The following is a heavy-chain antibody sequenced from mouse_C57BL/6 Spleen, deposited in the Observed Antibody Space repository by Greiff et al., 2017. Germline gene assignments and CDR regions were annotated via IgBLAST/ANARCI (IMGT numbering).Heavy chain of an antibody. J-gene: IGHJ4*01. CDR2: IYPGSGSP. D-gene: IGHD1-1*01. CDR3: ARPYGSSYDYYAMDY. CDR1: GYTFTSYW. Sequence: QVQLQQPGAELVKPGASVKMSCKASGYTFTSYWITWVKQRPGQGLEWIGDIYPGSGSPNYNEKFKSKATLTVDTSSSTAYMQLSSLTSEDSAVYYCARPYGSSYDYYAMDYWGQGTSVTVSS. V-gene: IGHV1-55*01.